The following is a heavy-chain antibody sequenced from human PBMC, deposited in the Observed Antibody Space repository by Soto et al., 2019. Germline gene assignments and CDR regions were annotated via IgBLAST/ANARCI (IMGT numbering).Heavy chain of an antibody. Sequence: QVQLVQSGAEVRKPGASVKVSCKASGYTFTNFHFNWVRQATGQGLERIGWMNPYSGDTGYAQNFHGRVTMTRDTSINTAYMEMTGLTSDDTAAYYGASGSPGPVDHWGQGTPVTVSS. V-gene: IGHV1-8*02. CDR3: ASGSPGPVDH. CDR2: MNPYSGDT. D-gene: IGHD3-10*01. CDR1: GYTFTNFH. J-gene: IGHJ4*02.